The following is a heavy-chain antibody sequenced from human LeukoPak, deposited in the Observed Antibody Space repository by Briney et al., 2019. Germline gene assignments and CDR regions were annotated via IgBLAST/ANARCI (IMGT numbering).Heavy chain of an antibody. CDR1: GGSFSGYY. Sequence: SETLSLTCAVYGGSFSGYYWSWIRQPPGKGLEWIGEINHSGSTNYNPSLKSRVTISVDRSKNQFSLKLSSVTAADTAMYYCARNRDGYNYEAFDIWGQGTMVTVSS. CDR2: INHSGST. V-gene: IGHV4-34*01. J-gene: IGHJ3*02. D-gene: IGHD5-24*01. CDR3: ARNRDGYNYEAFDI.